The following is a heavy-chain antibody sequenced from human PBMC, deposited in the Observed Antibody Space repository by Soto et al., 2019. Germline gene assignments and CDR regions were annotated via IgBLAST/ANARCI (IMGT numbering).Heavy chain of an antibody. Sequence: SETLPLTCAVYGGYFSGYYWSWIRQPPGKGLEWIGEINHSGSTNYNPSLKSRVTISVDTSKNQFSLKLSSVTAADTAVYYCARENYDFWSGYYTEYYYYYMDVWGKGTTVTVSS. D-gene: IGHD3-3*01. V-gene: IGHV4-34*01. J-gene: IGHJ6*03. CDR2: INHSGST. CDR1: GGYFSGYY. CDR3: ARENYDFWSGYYTEYYYYYMDV.